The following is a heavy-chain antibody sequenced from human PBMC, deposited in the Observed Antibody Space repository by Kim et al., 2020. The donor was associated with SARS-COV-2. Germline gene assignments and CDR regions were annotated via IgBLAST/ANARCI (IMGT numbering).Heavy chain of an antibody. Sequence: GGSLRLSCAASGFTFSSYWMSWVRQAPGKGLEWVANIKQDGSGKYYVDSVKGRFTISRDNAKNSLYLQMNSLRAEDTAVYYCARDGSGYVAFFDYWGQGTLVTVSS. V-gene: IGHV3-7*01. CDR1: GFTFSSYW. CDR3: ARDGSGYVAFFDY. J-gene: IGHJ4*02. D-gene: IGHD5-12*01. CDR2: IKQDGSGK.